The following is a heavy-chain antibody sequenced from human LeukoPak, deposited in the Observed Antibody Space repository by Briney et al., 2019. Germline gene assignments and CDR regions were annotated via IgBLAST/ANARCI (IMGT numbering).Heavy chain of an antibody. D-gene: IGHD6-19*01. CDR3: ARVLGGLARGRSGWYSSKGLDY. V-gene: IGHV4-30-2*01. CDR1: GGSISSGGYY. Sequence: SQTLSLTCTVSGGSISSGGYYWSWIRQPPGKGLEWIGEINHSGSTNYNPSLKSRVTISVDTSKNQFSLKLSSVTAADTAVYYCARVLGGLARGRSGWYSSKGLDYWGQGTLVTVSS. CDR2: INHSGST. J-gene: IGHJ4*02.